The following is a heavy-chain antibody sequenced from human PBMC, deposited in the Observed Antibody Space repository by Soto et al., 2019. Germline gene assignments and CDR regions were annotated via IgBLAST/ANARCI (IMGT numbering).Heavy chain of an antibody. D-gene: IGHD5-18*01. Sequence: GASVKVSCKASGYSFTTYGISWVRQAPEQGLEWMGWISHKSGDTNYAQKFQGRVTMTTDTSTSTAYMDLRSLRSDDTAVYYCARVLLTRGYSYGYDAFDIWGQGTMVTVSS. CDR1: GYSFTTYG. CDR3: ARVLLTRGYSYGYDAFDI. CDR2: ISHKSGDT. V-gene: IGHV1-18*04. J-gene: IGHJ3*02.